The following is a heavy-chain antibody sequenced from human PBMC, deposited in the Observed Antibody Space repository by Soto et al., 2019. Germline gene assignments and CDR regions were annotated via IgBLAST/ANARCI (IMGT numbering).Heavy chain of an antibody. CDR2: IYPDDSDT. J-gene: IGHJ4*02. D-gene: IGHD4-17*01. CDR3: ARTYGDYVSALNY. CDR1: GYSYTRYW. Sequence: GESLKISCKGSGYSYTRYWIGWVRQMPGKGLEWMGIIYPDDSDTRYRPSFQGQVTISADKSISTAYLQWSSLKASDTAMYYCARTYGDYVSALNYWGQGTLVTVSS. V-gene: IGHV5-51*01.